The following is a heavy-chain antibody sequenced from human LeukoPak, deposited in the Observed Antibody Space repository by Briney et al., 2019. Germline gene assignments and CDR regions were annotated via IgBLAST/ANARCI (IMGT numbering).Heavy chain of an antibody. D-gene: IGHD6-13*01. CDR3: ARVSGILLAAVDY. CDR2: ISAYNGNT. CDR1: GYTFTSYG. V-gene: IGHV1-18*01. J-gene: IGHJ4*02. Sequence: ASVKVSCKASGYTFTSYGISWVQKAPGQGLESIGWISAYNGNTNYAQKLQGRVTMTTDTSTSTAYMELRSLRSDDTAVYYCARVSGILLAAVDYWGQGTLVTVSS.